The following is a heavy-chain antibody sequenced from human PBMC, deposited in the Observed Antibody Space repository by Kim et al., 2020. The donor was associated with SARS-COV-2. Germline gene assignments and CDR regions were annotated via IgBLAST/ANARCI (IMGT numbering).Heavy chain of an antibody. CDR1: GDSVSSNSAA. CDR2: TYYRSKWYN. J-gene: IGHJ6*02. D-gene: IGHD5-12*01. CDR3: ARGGVATITYYYYGMDV. Sequence: SQTLSLTCAISGDSVSSNSAAWNWIRQSPSRGLEWLGRTYYRSKWYNDYAVSVKSRITINPDTSKNQFSLQLNSVTPEDTAVYYCARGGVATITYYYYGMDVWGQGTTVTVSS. V-gene: IGHV6-1*01.